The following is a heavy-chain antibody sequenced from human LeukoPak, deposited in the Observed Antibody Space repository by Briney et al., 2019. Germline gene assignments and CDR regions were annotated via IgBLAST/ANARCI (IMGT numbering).Heavy chain of an antibody. D-gene: IGHD6-13*01. CDR1: GGSISSGGYY. Sequence: PSETLSLTCTVSGGSISSGGYYWSWIRQPPGKGLEWIGYIYHSGSTYYNPSLKSRVTISVDRSKNQFSLKLSSVTAADTAVYYCARDGGEQQPLDYWGQGTLVTVSS. J-gene: IGHJ4*02. V-gene: IGHV4-30-2*01. CDR3: ARDGGEQQPLDY. CDR2: IYHSGST.